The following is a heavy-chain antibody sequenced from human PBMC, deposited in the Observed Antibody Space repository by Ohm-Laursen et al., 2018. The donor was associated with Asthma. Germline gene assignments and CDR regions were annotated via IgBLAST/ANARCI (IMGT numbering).Heavy chain of an antibody. CDR3: ARKSSGGSCYDAFDI. J-gene: IGHJ3*02. CDR2: IYWDDDK. Sequence: PTQTLTLTTTFSGFSLSTSGVGVGWIRQPPGKALEWLALIYWDDDKHYSTSLKTRLTISKDTSKNQVVLTMTNMDPVDTATYYCARKSSGGSCYDAFDIWGQGTMVTVSS. CDR1: GFSLSTSGVG. D-gene: IGHD2-15*01. V-gene: IGHV2-5*02.